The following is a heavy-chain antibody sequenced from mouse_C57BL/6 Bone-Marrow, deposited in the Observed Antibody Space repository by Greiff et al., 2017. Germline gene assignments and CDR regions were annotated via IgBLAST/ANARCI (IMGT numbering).Heavy chain of an antibody. CDR1: GFNIKDDY. CDR2: IDPENGDT. D-gene: IGHD2-2*01. V-gene: IGHV14-4*01. CDR3: TRGGYDVPFAY. Sequence: VQLQQSGAELVRPGASVKLSCTASGFNIKDDYMHWVKLRPEQGLEWIGWIDPENGDTKYASKFQGKATITADPSSNTAYLPLSSLTSEDTAVYYCTRGGYDVPFAYWGQGTLVTVSA. J-gene: IGHJ3*01.